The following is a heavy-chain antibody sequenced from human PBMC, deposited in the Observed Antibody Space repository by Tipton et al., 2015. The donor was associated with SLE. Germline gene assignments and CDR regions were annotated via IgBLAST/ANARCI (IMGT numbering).Heavy chain of an antibody. D-gene: IGHD1-26*01. CDR3: ARQDSGNYYPFDY. CDR2: IYYSGST. J-gene: IGHJ4*02. V-gene: IGHV4-59*08. CDR1: DGSISSYY. Sequence: GLVKPSETLSLTCTVSDGSISSYYWSWIRQPPGKGLEWIGYIYYSGSTNYNPSLKSRVTISVDTSKNQFSLKLTSVTAADTAVYYCARQDSGNYYPFDYWGQGTLVTVSS.